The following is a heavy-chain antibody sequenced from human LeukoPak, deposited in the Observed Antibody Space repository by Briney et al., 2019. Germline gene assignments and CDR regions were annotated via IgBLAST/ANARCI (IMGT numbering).Heavy chain of an antibody. J-gene: IGHJ4*02. V-gene: IGHV6-1*01. D-gene: IGHD1-26*01. CDR1: GDSVSSNSGA. Sequence: SQTLSLTCAISGDSVSSNSGAWNWIRQSPSRGLEWLGGTYYRSQWSNDFALSVKSRISINPDTSKNHFSLQLNSVTPEDTAVYYCATMVGATRSFDYWGQGALVPVSS. CDR2: TYYRSQWSN. CDR3: ATMVGATRSFDY.